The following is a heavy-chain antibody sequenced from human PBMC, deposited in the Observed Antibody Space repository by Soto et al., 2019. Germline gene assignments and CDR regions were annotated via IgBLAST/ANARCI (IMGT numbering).Heavy chain of an antibody. J-gene: IGHJ5*02. CDR3: APTPRLLVP. D-gene: IGHD2-8*02. CDR2: INDGGIT. CDR1: GGSFTGYF. V-gene: IGHV4-34*02. Sequence: QARLQQSGAGLLKPSETLSLTCTVSGGSFTGYFYSWIRQPPGKGLEWIGEINDGGITKYNPSLKSRVTMSADTAKKQFSLRLTSRTVADTAVYYCAPTPRLLVPWGQGSPVFVSS.